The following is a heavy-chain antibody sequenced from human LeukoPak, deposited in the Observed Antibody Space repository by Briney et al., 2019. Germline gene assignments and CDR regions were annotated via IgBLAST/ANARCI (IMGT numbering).Heavy chain of an antibody. CDR1: GFTFSAYY. Sequence: GGSLRLSCAASGFTFSAYYMRWMRQAPGKGRVWGSYISSSGSTIYYADSVKARFTISRDNAKNSLYLQMNSLRAEDTAVYYCASRRSHYYDSSGYEYFDYWGQGTLVTVSS. J-gene: IGHJ4*02. CDR2: ISSSGSTI. V-gene: IGHV3-11*01. D-gene: IGHD3-22*01. CDR3: ASRRSHYYDSSGYEYFDY.